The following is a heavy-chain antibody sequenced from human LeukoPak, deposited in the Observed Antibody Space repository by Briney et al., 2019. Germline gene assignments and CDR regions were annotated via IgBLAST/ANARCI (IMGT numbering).Heavy chain of an antibody. J-gene: IGHJ4*02. V-gene: IGHV3-30*02. Sequence: GGSLRLSCAASGFTFDNYGMHWVRQAPGKGLEWVAFIRSDGGIKYYADSVKGRFTNSRDNSKNTLYLQVNSLRAEDTAVYYCAKATTDVDIVATDYWGQGTLVTVSS. CDR2: IRSDGGIK. CDR1: GFTFDNYG. D-gene: IGHD5-12*01. CDR3: AKATTDVDIVATDY.